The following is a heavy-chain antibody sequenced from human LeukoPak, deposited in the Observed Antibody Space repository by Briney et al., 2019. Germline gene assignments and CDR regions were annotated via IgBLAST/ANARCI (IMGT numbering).Heavy chain of an antibody. V-gene: IGHV1-2*02. CDR3: AREYSSGTDY. D-gene: IGHD6-19*01. CDR2: INPNSGGT. CDR1: GSTFTGYY. Sequence: ASVNVSCKASGSTFTGYYMHWVRQAPGQGLEWMGWINPNSGGTNYAQKFQGRVTMTRDTSISTAYMELSRLRSDDTAVYYCAREYSSGTDYWGQGTLVTVSS. J-gene: IGHJ4*02.